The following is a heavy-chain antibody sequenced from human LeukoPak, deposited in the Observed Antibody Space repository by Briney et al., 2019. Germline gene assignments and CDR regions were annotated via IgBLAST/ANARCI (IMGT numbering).Heavy chain of an antibody. CDR3: ARVGALYCSSTSCYALDI. Sequence: ASVKVSCKASGGTFSSYAISWVRQAPGQGLEWMGGIIPIFGTANYAQKFQGRVTITADESTSTAYMELSSLRSEDTAVYYCARVGALYCSSTSCYALDIWGQGTMVTVSS. J-gene: IGHJ3*02. CDR1: GGTFSSYA. V-gene: IGHV1-69*13. D-gene: IGHD2-2*01. CDR2: IIPIFGTA.